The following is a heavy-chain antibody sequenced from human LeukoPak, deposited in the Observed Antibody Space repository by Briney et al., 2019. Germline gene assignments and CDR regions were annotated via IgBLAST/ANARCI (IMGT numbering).Heavy chain of an antibody. J-gene: IGHJ4*02. CDR1: GFSFDNYG. Sequence: PGRSLRLSCAASGFSFDNYGMHWVRQAPGKGLEWVAVIWYDGSNKYYADSVKGRFTISRDNSKNTLYLQMNSLRAEDTAVYYCARGLYCSSTSCYWQGIGYWGQGTLVTVSS. CDR2: IWYDGSNK. CDR3: ARGLYCSSTSCYWQGIGY. V-gene: IGHV3-33*01. D-gene: IGHD2-2*01.